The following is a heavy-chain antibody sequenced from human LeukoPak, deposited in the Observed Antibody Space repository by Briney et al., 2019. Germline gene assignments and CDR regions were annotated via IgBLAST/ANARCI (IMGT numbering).Heavy chain of an antibody. D-gene: IGHD6-13*01. V-gene: IGHV5-51*01. CDR1: GYTFTTYW. J-gene: IGHJ4*02. Sequence: GESLKISCKGSGYTFTTYWIGWVRQMPGTGLEWVGIIYPGDSDPRYSPSFQGQVTISADKSISTAYLQWSSLKASDSAMYYCARHGLGSSWFGLDYWGQGTLLTVSS. CDR2: IYPGDSDP. CDR3: ARHGLGSSWFGLDY.